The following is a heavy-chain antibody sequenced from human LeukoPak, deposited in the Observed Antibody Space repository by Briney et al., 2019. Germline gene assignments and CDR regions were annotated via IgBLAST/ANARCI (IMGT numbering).Heavy chain of an antibody. V-gene: IGHV3-7*01. CDR2: IKQDGSEE. J-gene: IGHJ4*02. CDR1: GFTFSSYW. CDR3: ARDLRGVSV. D-gene: IGHD3-16*02. Sequence: GGSLRLSCAASGFTFSSYWMSWVRQAPGKGLGWVANIKQDGSEEYYVDSVKGRFTVSRDNAKNSLYLQMNSLRAEDTAVYYCARDLRGVSVWGQGTLVTVST.